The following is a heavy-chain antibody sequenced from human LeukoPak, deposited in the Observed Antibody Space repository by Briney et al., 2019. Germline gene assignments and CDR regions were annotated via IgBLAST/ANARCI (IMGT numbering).Heavy chain of an antibody. D-gene: IGHD1-26*01. J-gene: IGHJ5*02. CDR3: ASWVGATQNWFDP. V-gene: IGHV1-69*04. CDR1: GGTFSSYG. Sequence: GASVKVSCKASGGTFSSYGITWVRQAPGQGLEWMGRIIPMLGVPNYAQKFQGRVTITADKSRSTAYMELSSLRSEDTAVYYCASWVGATQNWFDPWGQGTLVTVSS. CDR2: IIPMLGVP.